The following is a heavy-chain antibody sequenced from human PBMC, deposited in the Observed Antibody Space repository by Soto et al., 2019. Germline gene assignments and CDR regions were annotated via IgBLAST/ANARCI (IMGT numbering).Heavy chain of an antibody. V-gene: IGHV1-3*01. Sequence: ASVKVSCKASGYTFTSYAMYWVRQAPGQRLEWMGWINAGNGNTKYSQKFQGRVTITRDTSASTAYMELSSLRSEDTAVYYCARSSGGHYYDSSGYYYEPARGAFDIWGQGTTVTVSS. CDR3: ARSSGGHYYDSSGYYYEPARGAFDI. J-gene: IGHJ3*02. CDR1: GYTFTSYA. D-gene: IGHD3-22*01. CDR2: INAGNGNT.